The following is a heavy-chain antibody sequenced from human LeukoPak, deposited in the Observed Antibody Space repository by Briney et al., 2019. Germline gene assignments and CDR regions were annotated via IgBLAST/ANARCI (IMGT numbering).Heavy chain of an antibody. V-gene: IGHV3-21*04. CDR3: ARGGLIQRHAFDI. D-gene: IGHD1-1*01. Sequence: PGGSLRLSRAASGFNFSSYSMNWVRQAPGKGLEWVSSISSSSSYIYYADSVKGRFTISRDNAKNSLYLQMNSLRGEDTALYYCARGGLIQRHAFDIWGQGTMVTVSS. J-gene: IGHJ3*02. CDR2: ISSSSSYI. CDR1: GFNFSSYS.